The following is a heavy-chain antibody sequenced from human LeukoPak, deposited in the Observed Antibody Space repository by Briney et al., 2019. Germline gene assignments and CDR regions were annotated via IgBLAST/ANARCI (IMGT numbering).Heavy chain of an antibody. Sequence: GGSLRLPCAASGFTFSSYGMHWVRQAPGKGLEWVAVISYDGSNKYYADSVKGRFTISRDNSKNTLYLQMNSLRAEDTAVYYCARDFGFLPSDYWGQGTLVTVSS. CDR2: ISYDGSNK. D-gene: IGHD3-3*01. V-gene: IGHV3-30*03. CDR3: ARDFGFLPSDY. J-gene: IGHJ4*02. CDR1: GFTFSSYG.